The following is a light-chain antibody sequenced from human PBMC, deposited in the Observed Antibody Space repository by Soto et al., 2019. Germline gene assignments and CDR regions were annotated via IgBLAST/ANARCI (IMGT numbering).Light chain of an antibody. CDR2: KAS. CDR3: QHYNSYSEA. CDR1: QSISSW. Sequence: DLQITQSPSTLSASVPERFTITCRASQSISSWVAWYQQKPGKGPKLLIYKASHLESGVPSRFSGSGSGTEFTLTISSLQPDDFATYYCQHYNSYSEAFGQGTKVDIK. V-gene: IGKV1-5*03. J-gene: IGKJ1*01.